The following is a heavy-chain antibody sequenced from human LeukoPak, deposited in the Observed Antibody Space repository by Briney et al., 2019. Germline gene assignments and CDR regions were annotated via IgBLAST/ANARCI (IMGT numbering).Heavy chain of an antibody. J-gene: IGHJ4*02. CDR2: ISGSGGST. CDR3: AKSIGGTSYYYDSSGYYFDY. CDR1: GFTFSSYD. Sequence: GGSLRLSCAASGFTFSSYDMSWVRQTPGKGLEWVSAISGSGGSTYYADSVKGRFTISRDNSKNTLYLQMNSLRAEDTAVYYCAKSIGGTSYYYDSSGYYFDYWGQGTLVTVSS. D-gene: IGHD3-22*01. V-gene: IGHV3-23*01.